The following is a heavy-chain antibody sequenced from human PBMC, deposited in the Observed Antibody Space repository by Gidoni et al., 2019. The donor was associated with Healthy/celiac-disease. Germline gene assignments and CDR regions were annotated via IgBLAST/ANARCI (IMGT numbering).Heavy chain of an antibody. CDR2: IYYSGRT. CDR1: GGSISRGGYY. D-gene: IGHD1-1*01. V-gene: IGHV4-31*03. CDR3: ARALEEG. J-gene: IGHJ4*02. Sequence: QVQLQESGPGLVKPSQTLSLTCTVSGGSISRGGYYWSWFRQHPGKGLSWLGYIYYSGRTYYNPSLKSRVTISVDTSKNQFSLKLSSVTAADTAVYYCARALEEGWGQGTLVTVSS.